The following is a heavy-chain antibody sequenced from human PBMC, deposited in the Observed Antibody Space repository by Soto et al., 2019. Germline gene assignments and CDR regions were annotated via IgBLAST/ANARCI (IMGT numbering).Heavy chain of an antibody. CDR2: VYYRGST. CDR3: ARASPSLRVFLPAAIDWFDS. V-gene: IGHV4-59*01. Sequence: PSETLSLTCNVSGGSIIRYYWSWIRQPPGKGLQWIGYVYYRGSTNYNPSLKRRVTMSMDTSKNQFSMNLTSVTAADTAVYYCARASPSLRVFLPAAIDWFDSWGQGTLVTVSS. J-gene: IGHJ5*01. D-gene: IGHD2-2*01. CDR1: GGSIIRYY.